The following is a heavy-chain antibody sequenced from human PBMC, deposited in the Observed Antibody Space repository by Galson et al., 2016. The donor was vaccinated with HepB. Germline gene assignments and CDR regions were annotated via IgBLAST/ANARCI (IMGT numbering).Heavy chain of an antibody. CDR2: ISYDRSNK. V-gene: IGHV3-30*18. J-gene: IGHJ4*02. D-gene: IGHD3-22*01. CDR3: AKDYSGYYFDGTGYYNAFDY. Sequence: SLRLSCAASGFTFSTYGMHWVRQAPGKGLEWVAVISYDRSNKNYAASVKGRFTISRDNSKNTLYLEMTSLREEDTAVYYCAKDYSGYYFDGTGYYNAFDYWSQGALVTVSS. CDR1: GFTFSTYG.